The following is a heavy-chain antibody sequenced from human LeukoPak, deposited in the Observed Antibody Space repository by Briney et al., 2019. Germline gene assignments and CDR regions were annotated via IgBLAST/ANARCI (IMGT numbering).Heavy chain of an antibody. Sequence: GGSLSLSCAASGFTFSSYWMSWVRQAPGKGLEWVANIKQDGSEKYYVDSVKGRFTISRDNAKNSLYPQMNSLRAEDTAVYYCAREDGYRNAFDIWGQGTMVTVSS. J-gene: IGHJ3*02. CDR3: AREDGYRNAFDI. CDR1: GFTFSSYW. V-gene: IGHV3-7*01. D-gene: IGHD5-24*01. CDR2: IKQDGSEK.